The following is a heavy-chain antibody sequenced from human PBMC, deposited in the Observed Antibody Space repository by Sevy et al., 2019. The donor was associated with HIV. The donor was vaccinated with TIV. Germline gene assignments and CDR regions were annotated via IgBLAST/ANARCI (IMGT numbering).Heavy chain of an antibody. D-gene: IGHD2-2*01. V-gene: IGHV3-30*02. Sequence: QLGGSLRLSCAASGFTFSSYGMHWVRQAPGKGLEWVAFIRYDGSNKYYADSVKGRFTISRDNSKNTLYLQMNSLRAEDTAVYYCAKAADCSSTSCPFGYWGQGTLVTVSS. CDR3: AKAADCSSTSCPFGY. J-gene: IGHJ4*02. CDR2: IRYDGSNK. CDR1: GFTFSSYG.